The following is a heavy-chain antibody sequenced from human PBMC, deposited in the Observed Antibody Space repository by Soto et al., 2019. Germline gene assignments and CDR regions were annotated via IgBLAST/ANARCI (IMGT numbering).Heavy chain of an antibody. CDR2: IYHVST. J-gene: IGHJ4*02. D-gene: IGHD6-19*01. Sequence: QLQLQESGSGLVKPSQTLSLTCAVSGGSISSGGYSWSWIRQPPGKGLEWIGYIYHVSTYYNPSLKRRVTISVDRSKNQFSLKLSSVTAADTAVYYCARAGGLGAVAVDYWGQGTLVTVSS. CDR3: ARAGGLGAVAVDY. V-gene: IGHV4-30-2*01. CDR1: GGSISSGGYS.